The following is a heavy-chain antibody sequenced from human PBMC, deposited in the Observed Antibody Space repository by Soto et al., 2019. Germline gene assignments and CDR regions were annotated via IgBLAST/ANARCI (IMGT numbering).Heavy chain of an antibody. J-gene: IGHJ4*02. CDR3: ARSVLGRSGPYYFDY. V-gene: IGHV4-31*03. Sequence: SETLSLTCTVSGGSISSGGYYWSWIRQHPGKGLEWIGYIYYSGSTYYNPSLKSRVTISVDTSKNQFSLKLSSVTAADTAVYYCARSVLGRSGPYYFDYWGQGTLVTV. CDR1: GGSISSGGYY. D-gene: IGHD2-15*01. CDR2: IYYSGST.